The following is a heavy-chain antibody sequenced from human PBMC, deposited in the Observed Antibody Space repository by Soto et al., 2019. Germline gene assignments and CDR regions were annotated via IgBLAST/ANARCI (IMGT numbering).Heavy chain of an antibody. CDR2: ISAYNGNT. J-gene: IGHJ5*02. D-gene: IGHD3-3*01. CDR3: ARDYDFWSGYYPEWFDP. Sequence: ASVKVSCKASGYTFPSYGISWVRQAPGQGLEWMGWISAYNGNTNYAQKLQGRVTMTTDTSTSTAYMELRSLRSDDTAVYYCARDYDFWSGYYPEWFDPWGQGTLVTVSS. V-gene: IGHV1-18*01. CDR1: GYTFPSYG.